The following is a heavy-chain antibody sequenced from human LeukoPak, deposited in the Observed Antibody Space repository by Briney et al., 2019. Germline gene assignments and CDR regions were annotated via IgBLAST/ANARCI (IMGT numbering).Heavy chain of an antibody. V-gene: IGHV3-9*01. CDR1: GFIFDDHG. J-gene: IGHJ4*02. CDR2: ISWSSGII. Sequence: GRSLRLFCAASGFIFDDHGMHWVRQAPGKGLEWVSGISWSSGIIGYADSVKGRFTISRDNAKNSLDLQMNSLRAEDTAVYYCARDRRWTATTVTYFDYWGQGTLVTVSS. D-gene: IGHD4-17*01. CDR3: ARDRRWTATTVTYFDY.